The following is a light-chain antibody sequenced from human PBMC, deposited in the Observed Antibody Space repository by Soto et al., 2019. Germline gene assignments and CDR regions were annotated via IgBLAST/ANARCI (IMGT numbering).Light chain of an antibody. CDR3: QQYNNWPPFT. Sequence: EIVMTQSPATLSVSPGERATLSCRASQSVSGNLAWYQQKPGQAPRLLIYGASTRATGIPARFSGSGSGTDFTLTISSLQPEDFAVYYCQQYNNWPPFTFGPGTKVEIK. CDR2: GAS. J-gene: IGKJ3*01. CDR1: QSVSGN. V-gene: IGKV3-15*01.